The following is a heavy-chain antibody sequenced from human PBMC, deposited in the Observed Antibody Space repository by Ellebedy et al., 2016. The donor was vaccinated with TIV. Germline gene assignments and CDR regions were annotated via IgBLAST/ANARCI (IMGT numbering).Heavy chain of an antibody. J-gene: IGHJ4*02. CDR3: ARGGYGDYTASHY. Sequence: AASVKVSCKASGYTFTSYTIHWVRQAPGQRLEWMGWINAGNGNTKYSQKFQGRVTITRDTSASTAYMELSSLRSEDTTMYYCARGGYGDYTASHYWGQGTLVTVSS. CDR1: GYTFTSYT. CDR2: INAGNGNT. V-gene: IGHV1-3*01. D-gene: IGHD4-17*01.